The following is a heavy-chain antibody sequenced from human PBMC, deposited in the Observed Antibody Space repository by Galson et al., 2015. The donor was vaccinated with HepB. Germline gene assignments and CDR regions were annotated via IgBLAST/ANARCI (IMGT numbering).Heavy chain of an antibody. D-gene: IGHD2-21*01. CDR3: TTTTICGGDCPDAFDI. Sequence: SLRLSCAASGFTFSNAWMSWVRQAPGKGLEWVGRIKSKTDGGTTDYAAPVKGRFTISRDDSKNTLYLQMNSLKTEDTAVYYCTTTTICGGDCPDAFDIWGQGTMVTVSS. CDR2: IKSKTDGGTT. J-gene: IGHJ3*02. CDR1: GFTFSNAW. V-gene: IGHV3-15*01.